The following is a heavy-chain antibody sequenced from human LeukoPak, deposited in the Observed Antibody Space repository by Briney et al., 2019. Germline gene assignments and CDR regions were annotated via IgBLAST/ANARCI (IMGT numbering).Heavy chain of an antibody. Sequence: SVKVSCKASGYTFTGYYMHWVRQAPGQGLEWMGWINPNSGGTNYAQKFQGRVTMTRDTSISTAYMELSRLRSDDTAVYYCAREHEKRLGELSLSFGPEYYFDYWGQGTLVTVSS. CDR1: GYTFTGYY. V-gene: IGHV1-2*02. CDR3: AREHEKRLGELSLSFGPEYYFDY. CDR2: INPNSGGT. D-gene: IGHD3-16*02. J-gene: IGHJ4*02.